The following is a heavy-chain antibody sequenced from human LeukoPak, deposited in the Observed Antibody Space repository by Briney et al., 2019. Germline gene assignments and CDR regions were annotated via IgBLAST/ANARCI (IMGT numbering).Heavy chain of an antibody. V-gene: IGHV1-18*01. CDR1: GYTFSSYG. Sequence: ASVKVSCKASGYTFSSYGISWVRQAPGQGLEWMGWISAYNGNTNFAQEFQGRVTMTTDTSTSTASMELRGLRSDDTAVYYCARDQGIYNHRIIDSWGQGTLVTVSS. CDR3: ARDQGIYNHRIIDS. J-gene: IGHJ4*02. D-gene: IGHD5-12*01. CDR2: ISAYNGNT.